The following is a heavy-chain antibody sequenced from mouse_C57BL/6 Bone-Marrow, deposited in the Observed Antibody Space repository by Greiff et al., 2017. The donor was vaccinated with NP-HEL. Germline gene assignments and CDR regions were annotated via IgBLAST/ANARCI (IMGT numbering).Heavy chain of an antibody. CDR2: IDPNSGGT. Sequence: QVQLQQSGADLVKPGASVKLSCTASGYTFTSYWMHWVQQRPGRGLEWIGRIDPNSGGTTFNEKFKTKATLTVDKPSSTAYMQLSSLTSEDSAVYYCARYYYGSRGWYFDVWGTGTTVTVSS. D-gene: IGHD1-1*01. CDR3: ARYYYGSRGWYFDV. CDR1: GYTFTSYW. V-gene: IGHV1-72*01. J-gene: IGHJ1*03.